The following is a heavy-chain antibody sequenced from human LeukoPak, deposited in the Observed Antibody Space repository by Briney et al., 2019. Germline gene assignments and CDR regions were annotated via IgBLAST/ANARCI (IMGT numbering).Heavy chain of an antibody. Sequence: GGSLRLSCAASGFTFNTYEMIWVRQAPGKGLEWLSYISGGGSLTYYADSVKGRFTISRDKAKNSLYLQMNSLRVEDTAVYYWGDDTRGGAREFDYWGQGTLVTVSS. CDR3: GDDTRGGAREFDY. CDR1: GFTFNTYE. CDR2: ISGGGSLT. V-gene: IGHV3-48*03. D-gene: IGHD6-6*01. J-gene: IGHJ4*02.